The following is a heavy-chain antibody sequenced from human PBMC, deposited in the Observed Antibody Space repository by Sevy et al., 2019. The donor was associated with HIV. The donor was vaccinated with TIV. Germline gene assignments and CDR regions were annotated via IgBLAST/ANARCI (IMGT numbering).Heavy chain of an antibody. CDR2: IYYNGHI. V-gene: IGHV4-59*08. CDR3: AGENAWGRGYS. D-gene: IGHD1-26*01. CDR1: GGSITSLY. J-gene: IGHJ4*02. Sequence: SETLSLTCTVSGGSITSLYWNWIRQPPGKGLEWIANIYYNGHINYNPSLKSRVTLSLDTSKNQLSLRLSSVTAADTAMYYCAGENAWGRGYSWGQGPWSPSPQ.